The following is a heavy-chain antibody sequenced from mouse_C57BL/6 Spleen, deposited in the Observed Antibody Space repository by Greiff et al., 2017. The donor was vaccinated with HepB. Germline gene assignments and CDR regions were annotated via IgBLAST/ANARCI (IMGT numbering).Heavy chain of an antibody. CDR3: ARLGYYGSSYWYFDV. D-gene: IGHD1-1*01. CDR1: GYAFSSSW. V-gene: IGHV1-82*01. CDR2: IYPGDGDT. Sequence: VQLQQSGPELVKPGASVKISCKASGYAFSSSWMNWVKQRPGKELEWIGRIYPGDGDTNYNGKFKGKATLTADKSSSTAYMQLSSLTSEDSAVYFCARLGYYGSSYWYFDVWGTGTTVTVSS. J-gene: IGHJ1*03.